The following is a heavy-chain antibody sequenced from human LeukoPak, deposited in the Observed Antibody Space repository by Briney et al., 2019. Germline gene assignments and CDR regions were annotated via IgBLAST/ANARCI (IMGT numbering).Heavy chain of an antibody. J-gene: IGHJ4*02. Sequence: IINPSGGSTSYAQKFQGRVTMTRDTSTSTVYMELSSLRSEDTAVYYCARGTDYDLWGYFDYWGQGTLVTVSS. V-gene: IGHV1-46*01. CDR2: INPSGGST. D-gene: IGHD3-16*01. CDR3: ARGTDYDLWGYFDY.